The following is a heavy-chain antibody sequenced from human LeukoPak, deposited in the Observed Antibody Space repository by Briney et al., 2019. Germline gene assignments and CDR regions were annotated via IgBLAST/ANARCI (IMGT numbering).Heavy chain of an antibody. CDR2: VIRDGSFT. D-gene: IGHD5-24*01. J-gene: IGHJ4*02. V-gene: IGHV3-74*01. CDR1: GFTFRSYW. Sequence: GGSLRLSCAASGFTFRSYWMHWVRQAPGKGVEWVSRVIRDGSFTNYADSVKGRFIISRDNAKNTLYLQLSSLRAEDTAVYFCVRDGDDFNFDYWGQGSLVTVSS. CDR3: VRDGDDFNFDY.